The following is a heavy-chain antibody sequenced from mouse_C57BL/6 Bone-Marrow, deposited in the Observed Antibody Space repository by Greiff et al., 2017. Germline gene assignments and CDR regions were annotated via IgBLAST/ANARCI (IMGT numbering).Heavy chain of an antibody. Sequence: EVQLQQSGPELVKPGASVKISCKASGYTFTDYYMNWVKQSHGKSLEWIGDINPNNGGTRYNQKFKGTASLTVDKSSSTAYMELRSLTSEDSAVYYCAKIYDGYYVRAMDYWGQGTSVTVSS. CDR1: GYTFTDYY. V-gene: IGHV1-26*01. CDR3: AKIYDGYYVRAMDY. D-gene: IGHD2-3*01. J-gene: IGHJ4*01. CDR2: INPNNGGT.